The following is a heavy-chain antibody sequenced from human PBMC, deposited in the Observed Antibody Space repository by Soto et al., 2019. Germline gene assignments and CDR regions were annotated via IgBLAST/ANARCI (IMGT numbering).Heavy chain of an antibody. CDR1: GYTFTRYY. D-gene: IGHD3-3*01. CDR3: ARDGSITIFGVVIIPRIYYYMDV. V-gene: IGHV1-46*03. J-gene: IGHJ6*03. CDR2: INPSGGST. Sequence: QLQLVQSGAEVKKHGAAVKVSCKSSGYTFTRYYIHWVRHAPVQGLEWMGIINPSGGSTSYAQKFHGRVTITRDTSTSTVYMGLSSLRSEDTAVYYCARDGSITIFGVVIIPRIYYYMDVWGKGTTVTVSS.